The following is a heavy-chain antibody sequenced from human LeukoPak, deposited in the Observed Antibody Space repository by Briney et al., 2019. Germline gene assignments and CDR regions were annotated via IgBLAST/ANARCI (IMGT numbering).Heavy chain of an antibody. CDR3: ARAIDIYGSGSFHD. CDR2: VYSGGDT. D-gene: IGHD3-10*01. CDR1: GFTISTTH. Sequence: GGSLRLSCAASGFTISTTHMSWVRQAPGKGLEWVSVVYSGGDTYYTDSVKGRFTISRDFSKNTVYLQMNSLRAEDTAVYYCARAIDIYGSGSFHDWGQGTLVTVSS. V-gene: IGHV3-53*01. J-gene: IGHJ4*02.